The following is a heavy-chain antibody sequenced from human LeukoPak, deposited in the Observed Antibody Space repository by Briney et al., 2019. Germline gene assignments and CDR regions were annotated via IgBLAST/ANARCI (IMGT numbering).Heavy chain of an antibody. Sequence: SETLSLTCTVSGGSISTDASYWAWIRQPPGKGLEWIGSIYYSGSTYYSSSLKSRVTLSVDTSKNQFSLKMSSVTAADTAVFYCARLFSRGWEYHFGLDGWGQGTTVTVS. D-gene: IGHD6-19*01. CDR3: ARLFSRGWEYHFGLDG. CDR2: IYYSGST. CDR1: GGSISTDASY. J-gene: IGHJ6*02. V-gene: IGHV4-39*01.